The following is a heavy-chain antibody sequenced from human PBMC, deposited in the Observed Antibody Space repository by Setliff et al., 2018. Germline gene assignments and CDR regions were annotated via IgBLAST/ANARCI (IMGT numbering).Heavy chain of an antibody. CDR1: GDSISSSSYY. J-gene: IGHJ4*02. V-gene: IGHV4-39*07. D-gene: IGHD2-15*01. CDR2: IYYSGST. Sequence: SETLSLTCTVSGDSISSSSYYWGWIRQPPGKGLEWIGSIYYSGSTYYNPSLKSRVTISVDTSKNQFSLKLSSVTAADTAVYYCARDQGCSGGSCYEIYFDYWGQGTLVTVSS. CDR3: ARDQGCSGGSCYEIYFDY.